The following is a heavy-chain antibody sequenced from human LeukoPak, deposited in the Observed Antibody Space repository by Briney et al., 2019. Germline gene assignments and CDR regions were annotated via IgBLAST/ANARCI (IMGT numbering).Heavy chain of an antibody. J-gene: IGHJ5*02. Sequence: GGSLRLSCAASGFTFSSYAMHWVRQAPGKGLKWVAVISYDGSNKYYADSVKGRFTISRDNSKNTLYLQMNSLRAEDTAVYYCAKGEAAAGSSSWFDPWGQGTLVTVSS. CDR1: GFTFSSYA. D-gene: IGHD6-13*01. CDR2: ISYDGSNK. CDR3: AKGEAAAGSSSWFDP. V-gene: IGHV3-30*04.